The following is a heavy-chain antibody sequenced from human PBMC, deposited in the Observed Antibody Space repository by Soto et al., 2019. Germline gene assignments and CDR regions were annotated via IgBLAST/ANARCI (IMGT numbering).Heavy chain of an antibody. CDR2: ISYDGSNK. CDR3: AKDQRDYDFWSGYYDY. CDR1: GFTFSSYG. J-gene: IGHJ4*02. Sequence: GGSLRLSCAASGFTFSSYGMHWVRQAPGKGLEWVAVISYDGSNKYYADSVKGRFTISRDNSKNTLYLQMNSLRAEDTAVYYCAKDQRDYDFWSGYYDYWGQGTLVTVSS. V-gene: IGHV3-30*18. D-gene: IGHD3-3*01.